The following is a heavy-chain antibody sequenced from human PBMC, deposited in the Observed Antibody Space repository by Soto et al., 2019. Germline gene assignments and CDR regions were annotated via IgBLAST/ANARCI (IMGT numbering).Heavy chain of an antibody. CDR1: GFTFSSYA. CDR3: AKGVTGYHKDYFDY. V-gene: IGHV3-23*01. J-gene: IGHJ4*02. Sequence: EVQVLESGGGLVQPGGSLRLSCAASGFTFSSYAMSWVRQAPGKGLEWVSTFSGHGDTTYYADSVKGRFTISRDNSKSTLFLQMNSLRAEDTAVYYCAKGVTGYHKDYFDYWGQGTLVTVSS. D-gene: IGHD3-9*01. CDR2: FSGHGDTT.